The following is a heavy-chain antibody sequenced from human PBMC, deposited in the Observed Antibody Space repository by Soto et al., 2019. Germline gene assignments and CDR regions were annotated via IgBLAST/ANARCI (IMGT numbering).Heavy chain of an antibody. V-gene: IGHV3-30*18. J-gene: IGHJ6*02. CDR2: ISYNGDKE. D-gene: IGHD3-10*01. Sequence: GGSLRISCAASDFTFSNYGMPWVRQAPGKGLEWVTLISYNGDKEYYADSVKGRFIISIDNSKNTVDLQINSLRAADTAVYYCAKDIALVRGVLIDIDVWGRGTTVTVSS. CDR1: DFTFSNYG. CDR3: AKDIALVRGVLIDIDV.